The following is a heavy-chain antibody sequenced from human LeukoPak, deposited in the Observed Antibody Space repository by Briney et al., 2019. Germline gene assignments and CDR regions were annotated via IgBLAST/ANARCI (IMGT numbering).Heavy chain of an antibody. V-gene: IGHV3-53*01. CDR1: GFGVGSNH. J-gene: IGHJ4*02. CDR3: ARERDYDTYFDY. Sequence: GGSLRLSCAVSGFGVGSNHVAWVRQAPGKGLEWVSVRQPGNVSYYADSVKGRFTTSADSSKNSLYLQMNNLRSEDTALYYCARERDYDTYFDYWGQGTLVTVSS. CDR2: RQPGNVS. D-gene: IGHD3-22*01.